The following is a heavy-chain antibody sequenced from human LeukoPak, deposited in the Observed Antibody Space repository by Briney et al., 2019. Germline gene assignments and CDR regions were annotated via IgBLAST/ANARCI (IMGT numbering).Heavy chain of an antibody. CDR2: IYTSGST. V-gene: IGHV4-61*02. D-gene: IGHD3-3*01. CDR1: GGSISSGSYY. Sequence: SQTLSLTCTVSGGSISSGSYYWSWIRQPAGKGLEWIGRIYTSGSTNYNPSLKSRVTISVDTSKNQFSLKLSSVTAADTAVYYCARGSRITIFGVVRSYFDYWGQGTLVTVSS. CDR3: ARGSRITIFGVVRSYFDY. J-gene: IGHJ4*02.